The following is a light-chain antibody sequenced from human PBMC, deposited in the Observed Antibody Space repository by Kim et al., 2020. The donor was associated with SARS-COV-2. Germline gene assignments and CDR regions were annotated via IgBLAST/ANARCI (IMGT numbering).Light chain of an antibody. J-gene: IGKJ2*01. CDR2: AAS. V-gene: IGKV3-15*01. Sequence: SWSPVERATLSCRASQSVSSNLTRYRHKPGQVPKRLIYAASTRATGMPARFSGSGSWTEFTLTISCLQSEDLAVYYCQQYYDWPFSFGQGTKLVI. CDR3: QQYYDWPFS. CDR1: QSVSSN.